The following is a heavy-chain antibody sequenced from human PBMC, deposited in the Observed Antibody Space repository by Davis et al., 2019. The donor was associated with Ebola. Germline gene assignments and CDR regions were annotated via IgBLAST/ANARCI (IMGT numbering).Heavy chain of an antibody. CDR3: ARRNYYYENF. CDR2: IYYSGNT. D-gene: IGHD3-22*01. CDR1: GASISRTTNYY. J-gene: IGHJ4*02. V-gene: IGHV4-39*01. Sequence: SETLSLTCTVSGASISRTTNYYWGWIRQSPGKGLQWIGSIYYSGNTYYNPSLESRVTISVDTSKNQFSLELNSVTAADTAVYYCARRNYYYENFWGQGTLVTVSS.